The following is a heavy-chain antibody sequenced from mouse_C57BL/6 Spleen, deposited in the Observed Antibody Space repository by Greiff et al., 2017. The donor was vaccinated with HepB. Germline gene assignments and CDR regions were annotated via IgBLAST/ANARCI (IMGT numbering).Heavy chain of an antibody. D-gene: IGHD4-1*01. Sequence: DVMLVESGGGLVQPKGSLKLSCAASGFTFNTYAMHWVRQAPGKGLEWVARIRSKSSNYATYYADSVKDRFTISREESQSMLYLQMNNLKTEDTAMYYCVGLGRGMDYWGQGTSVTVSS. J-gene: IGHJ4*01. CDR3: VGLGRGMDY. V-gene: IGHV10-3*01. CDR1: GFTFNTYA. CDR2: IRSKSSNYAT.